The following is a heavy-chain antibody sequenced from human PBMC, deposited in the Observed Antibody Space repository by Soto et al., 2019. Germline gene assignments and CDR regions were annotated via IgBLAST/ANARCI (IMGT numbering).Heavy chain of an antibody. CDR1: GGTFSSYA. D-gene: IGHD6-6*01. Sequence: SVKVSFKASGGTFSSYAISWLRQAPGQGLEWMGGIIPIFGTANYAQKFQGRVTITADESTSTAYMELSSLRSEDTAVYYCARNEQLVPDAFDIWGQGTMVTVSS. J-gene: IGHJ3*02. CDR2: IIPIFGTA. CDR3: ARNEQLVPDAFDI. V-gene: IGHV1-69*13.